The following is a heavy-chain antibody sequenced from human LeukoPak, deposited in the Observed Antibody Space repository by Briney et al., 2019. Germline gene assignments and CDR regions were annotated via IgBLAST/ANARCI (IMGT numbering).Heavy chain of an antibody. CDR3: ARVVTMIVVVTNNWFDP. V-gene: IGHV4-61*02. CDR1: GGSISSGSYY. D-gene: IGHD3-22*01. J-gene: IGHJ5*02. CDR2: IYTSGST. Sequence: SETLSLTCTVSGGSISSGSYYWSWIRQPAGKGLEWIGRIYTSGSTNYNPSLKSRVTISVDTSKNQFSLKLSSVTAADTAVYYCARVVTMIVVVTNNWFDPWGQGTLVTVSS.